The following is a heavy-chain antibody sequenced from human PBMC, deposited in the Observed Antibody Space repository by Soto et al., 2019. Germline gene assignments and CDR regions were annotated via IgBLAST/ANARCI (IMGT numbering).Heavy chain of an antibody. V-gene: IGHV1-3*01. CDR1: GYTFTSYA. J-gene: IGHJ3*02. D-gene: IGHD2-2*02. CDR3: ARDPYVSEYQLLYGAFDI. Sequence: ASVKVSCKASGYTFTSYAMHWVRQAPGQRLEWMGWINAGNGNTKYSQKLQGRVTITRDTSASIAYMELSSLRSEDTAVYYCARDPYVSEYQLLYGAFDIWGQGTMVTVSS. CDR2: INAGNGNT.